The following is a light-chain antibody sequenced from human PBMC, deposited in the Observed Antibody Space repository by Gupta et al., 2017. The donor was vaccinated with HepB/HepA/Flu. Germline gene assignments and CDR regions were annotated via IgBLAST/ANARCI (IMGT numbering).Light chain of an antibody. Sequence: DIQMTQSPSSLSASVGDRVTITCRASQSIRNYLNWYQHKPGKAPKLLIYSASTLQNEVPSRFSGSGSETEFTLTISRLQPEDFAAYYCQQGLKTPITFGQGTQVEIK. J-gene: IGKJ5*01. CDR3: QQGLKTPIT. V-gene: IGKV1-39*01. CDR1: QSIRNY. CDR2: SAS.